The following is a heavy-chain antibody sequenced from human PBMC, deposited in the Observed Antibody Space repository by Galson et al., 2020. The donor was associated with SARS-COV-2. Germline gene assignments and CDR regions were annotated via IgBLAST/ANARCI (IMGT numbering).Heavy chain of an antibody. J-gene: IGHJ6*02. V-gene: IGHV1-2*02. D-gene: IGHD3-9*01. Sequence: ASVTVSCKASRYTFPDYYIHWVRQAPGQGLEWMGWINPKSGGTNYAQKFEGRVTMTRDTSFTTAYMELSRLRADDTAGYYCARLRYYDVLTGYIVDVWGQGTMVTGSS. CDR1: RYTFPDYY. CDR3: ARLRYYDVLTGYIVDV. CDR2: INPKSGGT.